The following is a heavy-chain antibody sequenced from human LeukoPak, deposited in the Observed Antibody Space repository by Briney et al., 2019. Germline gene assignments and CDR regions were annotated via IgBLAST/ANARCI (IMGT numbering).Heavy chain of an antibody. D-gene: IGHD2-2*01. J-gene: IGHJ4*02. CDR2: IYTSGST. V-gene: IGHV4-4*07. Sequence: SETLSLTCTVSGGSISSYYWSWTRQPAGKGLEWIGRIYTSGSTNYNPSLKSRVTMSVDTSKNQFSLKLSSVTAADTAVYYCAREIPRDCSSTSCYEGAYYFDYWGQGTLVTVPS. CDR1: GGSISSYY. CDR3: AREIPRDCSSTSCYEGAYYFDY.